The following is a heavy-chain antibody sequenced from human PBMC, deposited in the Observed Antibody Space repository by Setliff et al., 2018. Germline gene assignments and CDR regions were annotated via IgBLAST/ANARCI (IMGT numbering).Heavy chain of an antibody. CDR1: AGSISSSSYY. CDR2: IYYSGST. J-gene: IGHJ4*02. V-gene: IGHV4-39*07. D-gene: IGHD3-3*01. Sequence: SETLSLTCTVSAGSISSSSYYWSWIRQPPGKGLEWIGSIYYSGSTYYNPSLKSRVTISVDTSKNQFSLKLSSVTAADTAVYYCARARMYYNFWSGYSDYWGQGTLVTVSS. CDR3: ARARMYYNFWSGYSDY.